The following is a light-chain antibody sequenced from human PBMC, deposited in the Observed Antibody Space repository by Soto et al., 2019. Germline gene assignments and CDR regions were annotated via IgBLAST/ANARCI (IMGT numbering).Light chain of an antibody. J-gene: IGKJ1*01. V-gene: IGKV1-12*01. CDR1: QDISNL. CDR2: AAS. Sequence: DIQMTQSPSFVSAAVGDRVTLSCRASQDISNLLAWYQQKPGKAPKLLIYAASSLESGVPSRFTGSGSGTDFTLTISSLQPEDFATYFCHQTYITPWMFGQGTKVDIK. CDR3: HQTYITPWM.